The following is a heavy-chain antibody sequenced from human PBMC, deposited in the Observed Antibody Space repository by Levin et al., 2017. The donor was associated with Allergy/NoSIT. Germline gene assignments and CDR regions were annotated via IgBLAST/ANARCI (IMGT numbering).Heavy chain of an antibody. D-gene: IGHD2-2*01. Sequence: SETLSLTCAVSGGSISSSNWWSWVRQPPGKGLEWIGEIYHSGSTNYNPSLKSRVTISVDKSKNQFSLKLSSVTAADTAVYYCAREWGGRYCSSTSCYVLDYWGQGTLVTVSS. J-gene: IGHJ4*02. CDR3: AREWGGRYCSSTSCYVLDY. CDR1: GGSISSSNW. V-gene: IGHV4-4*02. CDR2: IYHSGST.